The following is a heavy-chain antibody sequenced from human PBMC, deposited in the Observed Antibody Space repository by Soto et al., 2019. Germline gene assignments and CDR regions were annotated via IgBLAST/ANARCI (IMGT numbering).Heavy chain of an antibody. CDR3: ARDLLTASQRGWCGP. D-gene: IGHD2-21*02. V-gene: IGHV1-18*01. Sequence: ASVKVSCKASGYTFTSYGISWVRQAPGQGLEWMGWISAYNGNTNYAQKLQGRVTMTTDTSTSTAYMELRSLRSDDTAVYYCARDLLTASQRGWCGPWGQGPLVTVSS. J-gene: IGHJ5*02. CDR1: GYTFTSYG. CDR2: ISAYNGNT.